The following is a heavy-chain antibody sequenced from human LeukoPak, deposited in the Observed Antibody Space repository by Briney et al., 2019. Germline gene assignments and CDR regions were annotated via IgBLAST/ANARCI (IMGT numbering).Heavy chain of an antibody. D-gene: IGHD3-10*01. CDR3: ANGPLVRGFGDAFDI. CDR1: GFTFSSYA. J-gene: IGHJ3*02. V-gene: IGHV3-23*01. CDR2: ISGSGGST. Sequence: PGGSLRLSCAASGFTFSSYAMSWVRQAPGKGLEWVSAISGSGGSTYYADSVKGRFTISRDNSKNTLYLQMNSLRAEDTAVYYCANGPLVRGFGDAFDIWGQGTMVTVSS.